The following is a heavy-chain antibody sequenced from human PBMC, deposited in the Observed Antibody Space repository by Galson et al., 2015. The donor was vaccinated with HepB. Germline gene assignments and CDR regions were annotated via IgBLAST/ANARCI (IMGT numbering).Heavy chain of an antibody. CDR1: GFTFDDYP. V-gene: IGHV3-43*01. CDR3: AKGDYYDSRGYYSY. D-gene: IGHD3-22*01. Sequence: SLRLSCATSGFTFDDYPMHWVRQAPGKGLEWVSLISWDGDSTFYADSVKGRFTVSRDNSKNSLFLQMNSLTSEDTALYYCAKGDYYDSRGYYSYWGQGTLVTVSS. CDR2: ISWDGDST. J-gene: IGHJ4*02.